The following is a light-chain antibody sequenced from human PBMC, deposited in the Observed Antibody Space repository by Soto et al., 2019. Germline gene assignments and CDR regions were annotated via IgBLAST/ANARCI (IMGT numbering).Light chain of an antibody. V-gene: IGKV3-20*01. CDR2: GAS. Sequence: TQSPGTLSLSPGERVTLSCRASQNVYINSLAWYQQKPGQTPRLLIYGASTRAAAVPDRFSGSGSGTDFALSIDGLEPEDFAIYYCQQYGVSPLTFGPGTRVD. CDR3: QQYGVSPLT. CDR1: QNVYINS. J-gene: IGKJ3*01.